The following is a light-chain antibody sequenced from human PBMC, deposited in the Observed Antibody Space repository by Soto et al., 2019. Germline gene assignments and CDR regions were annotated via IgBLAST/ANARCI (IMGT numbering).Light chain of an antibody. CDR3: SSFTSSSTVV. V-gene: IGLV2-14*03. CDR1: SSDVGGYNY. Sequence: QSALTQPASVSGSPGQSITISCTRTSSDVGGYNYVSWYRQHPGKAPKLMIYNVRNRPSGVSNRFSGSKSGNTASLIISGLQAEDEADYYCSSFTSSSTVVFGGGTKVTVL. CDR2: NVR. J-gene: IGLJ2*01.